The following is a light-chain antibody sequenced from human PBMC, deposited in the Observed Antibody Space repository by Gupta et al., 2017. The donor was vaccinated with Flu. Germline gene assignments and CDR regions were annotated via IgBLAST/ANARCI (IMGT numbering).Light chain of an antibody. J-gene: IGKJ4*01. Sequence: IVLTQSPVTLSLSPGDRATLSCRASQSVGRYLAWYHKKPGQSPRLLISDASNQAKGSRARCSGSGAGTDYTITIISRALENSEVYYTQQRSDWHPVLTFGGGTKVEIK. V-gene: IGKV3D-11*02. CDR2: DAS. CDR3: QQRSDWHPVLT. CDR1: QSVGRY.